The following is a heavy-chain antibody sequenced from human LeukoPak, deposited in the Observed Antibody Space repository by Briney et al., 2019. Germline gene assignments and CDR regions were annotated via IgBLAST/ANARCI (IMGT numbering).Heavy chain of an antibody. CDR3: ARQSQIDY. CDR1: GFTFSNYA. CDR2: ISSSSSTI. V-gene: IGHV3-48*01. J-gene: IGHJ4*02. Sequence: GGSLRLSCAASGFTFSNYAMNWVRQAPGRGLEWISFISSSSSTIYYADSVKGRFTISRDNAKNSLYLQMNSLRAEDTAVYYCARQSQIDYWGQGTLVTVSS.